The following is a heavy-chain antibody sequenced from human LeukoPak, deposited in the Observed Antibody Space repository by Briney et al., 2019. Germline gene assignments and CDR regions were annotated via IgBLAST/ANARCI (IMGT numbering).Heavy chain of an antibody. D-gene: IGHD3-10*01. V-gene: IGHV3-9*01. CDR2: ISWNSGSI. Sequence: PGRSLRLSCAASGFTFDDYAMHWVRQAPGKGLEWVSGISWNSGSIGYADSVKGRFTISRDNAKNSLYLQMNSLRAEDTALYYCAKGPLLWFGEEGMDVWGQGTTATVSS. CDR1: GFTFDDYA. CDR3: AKGPLLWFGEEGMDV. J-gene: IGHJ6*02.